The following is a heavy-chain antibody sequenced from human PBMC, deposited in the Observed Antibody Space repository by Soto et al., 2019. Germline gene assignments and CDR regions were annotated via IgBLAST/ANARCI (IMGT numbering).Heavy chain of an antibody. CDR1: GFTSSSYS. D-gene: IGHD3-3*01. CDR3: ARLYYDFWSGYFGYVDY. V-gene: IGHV3-48*02. CDR2: ISSSSSTI. J-gene: IGHJ4*02. Sequence: GGSLRLSCAASGFTSSSYSMNWVRQAPGKGLEWVSYISSSSSTIYYADSVKGRFTISRDNAKNSLYLQMNSLRDEDTAVYYCARLYYDFWSGYFGYVDYWGQGTLVTVSS.